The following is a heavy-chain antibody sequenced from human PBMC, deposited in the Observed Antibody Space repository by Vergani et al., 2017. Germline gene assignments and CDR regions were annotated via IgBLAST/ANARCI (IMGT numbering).Heavy chain of an antibody. J-gene: IGHJ6*03. CDR3: ARDWTTVTFPYYYYYMDV. Sequence: QVQLQESGPGLVKPSGTLSLTCAVSGGSISSSNWWSWVRQPPGKGLEWIGEIYHSGSTNYNPSLKSRVTISVDKSKNQFSLKLSSVTAADTAVYYCARDWTTVTFPYYYYYMDVWGKGTTVTVSS. V-gene: IGHV4-4*02. CDR1: GGSISSSNW. D-gene: IGHD4-11*01. CDR2: IYHSGST.